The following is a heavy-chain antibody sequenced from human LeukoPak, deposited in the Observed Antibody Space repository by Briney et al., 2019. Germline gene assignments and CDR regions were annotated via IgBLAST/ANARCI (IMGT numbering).Heavy chain of an antibody. CDR1: GYIFTGYY. CDR2: INPNSGGT. V-gene: IGHV1-2*02. J-gene: IGHJ5*02. CDR3: ARDDGVIWFGELIGNWFDP. D-gene: IGHD3-10*01. Sequence: ASVKVSCKASGYIFTGYYMHWVRQAPGQGLEWMGWINPNSGGTNYAQKFQGRVTMTRDTSISTAYMELSRLRSDDTAVYYCARDDGVIWFGELIGNWFDPWGQGTLVTVSS.